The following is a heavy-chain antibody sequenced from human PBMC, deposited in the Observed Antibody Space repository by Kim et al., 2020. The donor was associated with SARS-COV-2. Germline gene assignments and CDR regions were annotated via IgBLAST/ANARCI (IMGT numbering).Heavy chain of an antibody. CDR3: ARDFLSGYDCWSGYWDAFDN. CDR1: GFTFSSYG. J-gene: IGHJ3*02. V-gene: IGHV3-33*08. CDR2: IWYDGSNK. D-gene: IGHD3-3*01. Sequence: GGSLRLSCAASGFTFSSYGMHWVRQAPGKGLEWVAVIWYDGSNKYYADSEKGRFTISRDKSKNTLYLQMNSLRAEDTAVYYCARDFLSGYDCWSGYWDAFDNWGQGRMVTVSS.